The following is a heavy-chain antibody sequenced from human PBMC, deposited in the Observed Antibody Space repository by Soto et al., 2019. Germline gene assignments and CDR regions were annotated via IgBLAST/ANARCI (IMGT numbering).Heavy chain of an antibody. D-gene: IGHD5-12*01. CDR1: GGTFSSYA. Sequence: QVQLVQSGAEVKKPGSSVKVSCKASGGTFSSYAISWVRQAPGQGLEWMGGIIPIFGTANYAQKFQGRVTITADESTSTAYMELSSLRSEDTAVYYCAMQWALVEMATDYFDYWGQGTLVTVSS. CDR2: IIPIFGTA. CDR3: AMQWALVEMATDYFDY. V-gene: IGHV1-69*01. J-gene: IGHJ4*02.